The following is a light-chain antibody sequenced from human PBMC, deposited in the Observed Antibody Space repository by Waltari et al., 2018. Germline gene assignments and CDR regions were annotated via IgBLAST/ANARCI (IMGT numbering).Light chain of an antibody. CDR1: NIGSTS. Sequence: SYALTQPPSVSMAPGEPAKISCGGHNIGSTSVHWYQQRPGHAPVFVMQYDDDRPSGIPGRFSVSKSGNTATLTINRVAAGDEADYYGQMWDTSSDVGVFGGGTKLTVL. CDR2: YDD. J-gene: IGLJ3*02. V-gene: IGLV3-21*04. CDR3: QMWDTSSDVGV.